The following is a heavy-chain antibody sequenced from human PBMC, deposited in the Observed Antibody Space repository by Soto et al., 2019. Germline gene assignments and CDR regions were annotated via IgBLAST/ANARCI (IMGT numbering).Heavy chain of an antibody. CDR1: GFTFSSYS. CDR3: ARDEDSPLYGDSNNYFDY. Sequence: GGSLRLSCAASGFTFSSYSMNWVRQAPGKGLEWVSYISSSSSTIYYADSVKGRFTISRDNAKNSLYLQMNSLRDEDTAVYYCARDEDSPLYGDSNNYFDYWGQGTLVTVSS. CDR2: ISSSSSTI. D-gene: IGHD4-17*01. J-gene: IGHJ4*02. V-gene: IGHV3-48*02.